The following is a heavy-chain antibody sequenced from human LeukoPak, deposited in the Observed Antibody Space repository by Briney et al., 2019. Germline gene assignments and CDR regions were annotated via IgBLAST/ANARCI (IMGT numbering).Heavy chain of an antibody. D-gene: IGHD2-2*01. CDR3: ARVVPAASYYYYYYMDV. CDR1: GGTFSSYA. CDR2: IIPIFGTA. J-gene: IGHJ6*03. Sequence: SVKVSCKASGGTFSSYAISWVRQAPGQGLEWMGGIIPIFGTANYAQKFQGRVTITTDESTSIAYMELSSLRSEDTAVYYCARVVPAASYYYYYYMDVWGKGTTVTVSS. V-gene: IGHV1-69*05.